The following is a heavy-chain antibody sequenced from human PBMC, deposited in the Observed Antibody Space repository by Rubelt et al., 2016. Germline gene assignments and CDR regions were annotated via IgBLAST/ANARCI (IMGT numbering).Heavy chain of an antibody. Sequence: QVQLQQWGAGLLKPSETLSLTCAVYGGSFSGYYWSWIRQPPGKGLEWIGEINHSGSTNYNPSPKSQVTRSVDTSKNQFSLRLSSVTAADTAVYYCAGGKEGLGVTMMDYWGQGTLVTVSS. V-gene: IGHV4-34*01. CDR1: GGSFSGYY. J-gene: IGHJ4*02. D-gene: IGHD3-22*01. CDR3: AGGKEGLGVTMMDY. CDR2: INHSGST.